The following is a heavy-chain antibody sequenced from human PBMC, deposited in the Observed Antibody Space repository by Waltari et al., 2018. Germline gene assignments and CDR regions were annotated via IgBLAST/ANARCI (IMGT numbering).Heavy chain of an antibody. CDR1: GFTVSSDS. CDR2: ISSSSSTI. J-gene: IGHJ4*02. Sequence: EVQLVESGGGLVQPGGSRRLSCAASGFTVSSDSMNWVRQAPGKGLEWVSYISSSSSTIYYADSVKGRFTISRDNAKNSLYLQMNSLRAEDTAVYYCAIPSGATGTTFGYWGQGTLVTVSS. CDR3: AIPSGATGTTFGY. V-gene: IGHV3-48*01. D-gene: IGHD1-7*01.